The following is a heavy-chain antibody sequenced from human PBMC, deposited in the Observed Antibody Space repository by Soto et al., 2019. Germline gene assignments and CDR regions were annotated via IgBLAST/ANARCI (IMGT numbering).Heavy chain of an antibody. Sequence: PGGSLRLSCAASGFTFSSYEMNWVRQAPGKGLEWVSYISSSGSTIYYADSVKGRFTISRDNAQNSLYLQMNSLRAEDTAVYYCARGASLDPEDGYFDYWGQGTLVTVSS. V-gene: IGHV3-48*03. CDR3: ARGASLDPEDGYFDY. D-gene: IGHD1-26*01. J-gene: IGHJ4*02. CDR1: GFTFSSYE. CDR2: ISSSGSTI.